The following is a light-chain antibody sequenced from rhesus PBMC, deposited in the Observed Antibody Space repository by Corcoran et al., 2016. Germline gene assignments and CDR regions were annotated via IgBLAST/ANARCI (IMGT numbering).Light chain of an antibody. V-gene: IGKV3-24*01. CDR3: LQHSNWPLT. CDR1: QSLSSS. J-gene: IGKJ4*01. Sequence: EIVMTQSPATLSLSPGERATLSCRASQSLSSSLAWYQQKPGQSPRLLIYGASSRATGIPASFSGSGSGTNFHLTISSLEPEDVAVYYCLQHSNWPLTFGGGTKVELK. CDR2: GAS.